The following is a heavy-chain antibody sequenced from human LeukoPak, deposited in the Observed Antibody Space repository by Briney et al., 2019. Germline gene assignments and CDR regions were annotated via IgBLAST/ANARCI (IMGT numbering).Heavy chain of an antibody. J-gene: IGHJ5*02. CDR2: INHSGRT. CDR3: ARGAYCSAGSCSGTRLDP. V-gene: IGHV4-34*01. CDR1: GGSFSHYY. Sequence: PSETLSLTCAVYGGSFSHYYWTWIRQPPGKGLEWIGEINHSGRTNYNPSPKSRVTISVDTSKNQFSLNLNSVTAADTAVYYCARGAYCSAGSCSGTRLDPWGQGTLVTVSS. D-gene: IGHD2-15*01.